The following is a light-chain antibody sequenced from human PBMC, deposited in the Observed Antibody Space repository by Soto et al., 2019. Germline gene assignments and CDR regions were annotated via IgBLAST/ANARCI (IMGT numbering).Light chain of an antibody. CDR1: QSLLHSNGYNY. CDR3: MQALQTPPT. CDR2: WGS. V-gene: IGKV2-28*01. J-gene: IGKJ4*01. Sequence: DIVMTQSPLSLPVTPGEPASISCRSSQSLLHSNGYNYLDWYLQKPGQSPQLLSYWGSNRDSGVPDRVSSSGSGTDFTLKISRVEAEDVGVYYCMQALQTPPTFGGGTKVEIK.